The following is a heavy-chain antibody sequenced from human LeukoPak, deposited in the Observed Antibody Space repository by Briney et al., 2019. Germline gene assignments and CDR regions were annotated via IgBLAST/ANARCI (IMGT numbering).Heavy chain of an antibody. Sequence: SETLSLTYTVSGGSISSGGYHWSWIRQHPGKGLEWIGYIYYSGSTYYNPSLKSRVTISVDTSKNQFSLKLSSVTAADTAVYYCARVGERAAAGTDYYGMDVWGQGTTVTVSS. CDR1: GGSISSGGYH. CDR2: IYYSGST. D-gene: IGHD6-13*01. V-gene: IGHV4-31*03. CDR3: ARVGERAAAGTDYYGMDV. J-gene: IGHJ6*02.